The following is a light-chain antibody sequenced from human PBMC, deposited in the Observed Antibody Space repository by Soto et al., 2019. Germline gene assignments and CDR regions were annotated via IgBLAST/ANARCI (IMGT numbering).Light chain of an antibody. CDR1: QRVSSN. J-gene: IGKJ1*01. V-gene: IGKV3-15*01. CDR2: GAS. Sequence: EIVMTHSPATLSVSPGERATLSCRASQRVSSNLAWYQQKPGQAPRLLIYGASTRATGIPARFSGSGSGTEFTLNINCLQSEDFAVYYCQQYNNWPGWTFGQGTKVEIK. CDR3: QQYNNWPGWT.